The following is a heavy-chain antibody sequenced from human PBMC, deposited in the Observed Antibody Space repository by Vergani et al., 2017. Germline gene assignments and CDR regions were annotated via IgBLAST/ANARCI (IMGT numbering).Heavy chain of an antibody. Sequence: QVQLQESGPGLVKPSETLSLTCTVSGGSISSYYWSWIRQPPGKGLEWIGYIYYSGSTNYNPSLKSRVTISVDTSKNQFSLKLSSVTAADTAVYYCARVHDFWSGYYLGWFDPWGQGTLVTVSS. CDR2: IYYSGST. V-gene: IGHV4-59*12. CDR3: ARVHDFWSGYYLGWFDP. J-gene: IGHJ5*02. D-gene: IGHD3-3*01. CDR1: GGSISSYY.